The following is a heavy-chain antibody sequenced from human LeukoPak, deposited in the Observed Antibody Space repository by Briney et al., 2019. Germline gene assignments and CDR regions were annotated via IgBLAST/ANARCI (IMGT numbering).Heavy chain of an antibody. D-gene: IGHD6-6*01. J-gene: IGHJ4*02. V-gene: IGHV3-21*01. CDR2: ISSSSSYI. CDR3: ARGSYSSSLGPFDY. CDR1: GFTFSSYS. Sequence: GGSLRLSCAASGFTFSSYSMTWVRQAPGKGLEWVSSISSSSSYIYYADSVKGRFTIPRDNAKNSLYLQMNSLRAEDTAVYYCARGSYSSSLGPFDYWGQGTLVTVSS.